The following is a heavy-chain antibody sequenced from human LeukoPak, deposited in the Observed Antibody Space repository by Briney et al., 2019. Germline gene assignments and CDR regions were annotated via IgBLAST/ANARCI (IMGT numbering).Heavy chain of an antibody. V-gene: IGHV3-21*01. Sequence: GGSLRLSCAASGFTFSSYSMNWVRQAPGKGLEWVSSISSSSSYIYYADSVKGRFTISRDNAKNSLYLQMNSLRTEDTAVYYCARVPSPYYFDYWGQGTLVTVSS. CDR2: ISSSSSYI. CDR1: GFTFSSYS. J-gene: IGHJ4*02. CDR3: ARVPSPYYFDY.